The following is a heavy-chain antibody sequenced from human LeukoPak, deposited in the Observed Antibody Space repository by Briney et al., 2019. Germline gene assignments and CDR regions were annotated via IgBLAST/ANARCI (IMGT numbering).Heavy chain of an antibody. CDR1: GYSISSGYY. CDR3: ARDRQLPPGAFDI. J-gene: IGHJ3*02. CDR2: IYHSGST. V-gene: IGHV4-38-2*02. Sequence: SETLSLTCAVSGYSISSGYYWGWIRQPPGKGLEWIGSIYHSGSTYYNPPLKSRVTISVDTSKNQFSLKLSSVTAADTAVYYCARDRQLPPGAFDIWGQGTMVTVSS. D-gene: IGHD2-2*01.